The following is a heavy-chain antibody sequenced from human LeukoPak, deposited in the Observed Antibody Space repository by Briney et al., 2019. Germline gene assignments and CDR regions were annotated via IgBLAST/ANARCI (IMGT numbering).Heavy chain of an antibody. D-gene: IGHD1-7*01. Sequence: ASVKVSCKASGGTFSSYAISWVRQAPGQGLEWMGGIIPIFGTVNYAQKFQGRVTITADESTSTAYMELSSLRSEDTAVYYCARGGELRDAFDIWGQGTMVTVSS. J-gene: IGHJ3*02. CDR2: IIPIFGTV. CDR1: GGTFSSYA. V-gene: IGHV1-69*13. CDR3: ARGGELRDAFDI.